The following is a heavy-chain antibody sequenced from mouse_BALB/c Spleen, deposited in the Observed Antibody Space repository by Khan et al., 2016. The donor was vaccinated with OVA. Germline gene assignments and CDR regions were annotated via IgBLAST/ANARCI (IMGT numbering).Heavy chain of an antibody. CDR3: ARNREPDYFDY. CDR2: IWAGGST. Sequence: VQLVESGPGLVAPSQSLSITCTVSVFSLTNYGVHWVRQPPGKGLEWLGVIWAGGSTNYNSALMSRLSISKDNSKSQVFLKMNSLQTDDTAMYFCARNREPDYFDYWGQGTTLTVSS. J-gene: IGHJ2*01. CDR1: VFSLTNYG. V-gene: IGHV2-9*02.